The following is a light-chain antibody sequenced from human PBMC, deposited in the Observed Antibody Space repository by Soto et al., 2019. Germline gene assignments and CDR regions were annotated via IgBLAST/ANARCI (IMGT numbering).Light chain of an antibody. CDR1: SSDVGGYNY. CDR3: SSYACRLYV. Sequence: QSALTQPPSASGSPGQSVTISCTGTSSDVGGYNYVSWYQQHPGKAPKLMIYEVSKRPSGVPDRVSGSKSGNTASLTVSGLQAEDEADYYCSSYACRLYVFGTGTKLTVL. CDR2: EVS. V-gene: IGLV2-8*01. J-gene: IGLJ1*01.